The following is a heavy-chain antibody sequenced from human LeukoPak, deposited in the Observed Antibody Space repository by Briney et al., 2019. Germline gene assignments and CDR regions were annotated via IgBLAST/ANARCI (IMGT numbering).Heavy chain of an antibody. D-gene: IGHD5-12*01. V-gene: IGHV3-21*01. Sequence: GGSLRLSCAASGFTFSSCSMNWVRQAPGKGLEWVSSISSSSSYIYYADSVKGRFTISRDNAKNSLYLQMNSLRAEDTAVYYCARILGYSGYDLVDYWGQGTLVTVSS. CDR3: ARILGYSGYDLVDY. J-gene: IGHJ4*02. CDR1: GFTFSSCS. CDR2: ISSSSSYI.